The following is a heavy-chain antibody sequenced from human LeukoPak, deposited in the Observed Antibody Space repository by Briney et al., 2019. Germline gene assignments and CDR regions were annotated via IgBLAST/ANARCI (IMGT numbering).Heavy chain of an antibody. D-gene: IGHD5-12*01. V-gene: IGHV3-20*04. CDR3: ARETSGIVATIRYYYYYMDV. Sequence: GGSLRLSCAASGFTFDDYGMSWVRQAPGKGLEWVSGINWNGGSTGYADSVKGRFTISRDNAKNSLYLQMNSLRAEDTALYYCARETSGIVATIRYYYYYMDVWGKGTTVTVSS. CDR2: INWNGGST. J-gene: IGHJ6*03. CDR1: GFTFDDYG.